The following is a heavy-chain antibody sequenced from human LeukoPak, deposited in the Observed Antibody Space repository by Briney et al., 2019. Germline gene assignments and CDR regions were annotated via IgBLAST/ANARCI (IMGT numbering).Heavy chain of an antibody. CDR2: INHSGST. Sequence: SETLSLTCAVYGGSFSGYYWSWIRQPPGKGLEWIGEINHSGSTNYNPSLKSRVTISADTSKNQFSLKLSSVTAADTAVYYCARGGSRITMVRGVDNWFDPWGQGTLVTVSS. J-gene: IGHJ5*02. D-gene: IGHD3-10*01. CDR1: GGSFSGYY. V-gene: IGHV4-34*01. CDR3: ARGGSRITMVRGVDNWFDP.